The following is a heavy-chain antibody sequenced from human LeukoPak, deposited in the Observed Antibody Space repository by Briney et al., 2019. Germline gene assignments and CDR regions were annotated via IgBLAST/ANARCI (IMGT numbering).Heavy chain of an antibody. V-gene: IGHV1-24*01. CDR3: ARESPYDSSGLPDY. D-gene: IGHD3-22*01. CDR2: FDPEDCET. CDR1: GYTLTELS. J-gene: IGHJ4*02. Sequence: ASVKVSCKVSGYTLTELSMHWVRQAPGKGLEWMGGFDPEDCETIYAQKFQGRVTMTEDTSTDTAYMELSRLRSDDTAVYYCARESPYDSSGLPDYWGQGTLVTVSS.